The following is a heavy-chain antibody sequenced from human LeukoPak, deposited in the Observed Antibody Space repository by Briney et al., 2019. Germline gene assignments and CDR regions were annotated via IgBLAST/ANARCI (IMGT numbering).Heavy chain of an antibody. D-gene: IGHD4-17*01. J-gene: IGHJ4*02. V-gene: IGHV4-31*03. Sequence: PSQTLSLTCTVSGGSISSGGYYWSWIRQHPGKGLEWIGYIYYSGSTYYNPSLKSRVTISVDTSKNQFSLKLSSVTAADTAVYYCARAVSASTVYYFDYWGQGTLVTVSS. CDR2: IYYSGST. CDR1: GGSISSGGYY. CDR3: ARAVSASTVYYFDY.